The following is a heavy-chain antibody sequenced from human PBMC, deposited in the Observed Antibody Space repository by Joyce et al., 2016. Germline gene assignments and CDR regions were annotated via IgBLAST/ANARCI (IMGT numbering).Heavy chain of an antibody. J-gene: IGHJ4*02. V-gene: IGHV1-46*01. CDR2: INPSVGDT. CDR1: GYTFTSYY. CDR3: ATSAFDY. Sequence: QVQLAQSGAEVRKPGASVKVSCKTSGYTFTSYYMHWVRQAPGQGLEWVGIINPSVGDTSNAQKFQGRITMTWDMPTSTGYMELSSLGFEDTAVYYCATSAFDYWGQGTLVTVSS.